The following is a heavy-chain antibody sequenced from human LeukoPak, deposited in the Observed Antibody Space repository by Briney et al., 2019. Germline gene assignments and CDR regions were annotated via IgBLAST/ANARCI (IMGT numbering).Heavy chain of an antibody. Sequence: SETLSLTCAVYGGSFSGHYWSWIRQPPGKGLEWIGEINHSGSTTYKPSLKSRVTISVDTSKNQFSLKLRSVTAADTGVYYWARGQWLDPNWGQGTLVTVSS. CDR2: INHSGST. D-gene: IGHD6-19*01. CDR1: GGSFSGHY. J-gene: IGHJ4*02. CDR3: ARGQWLDPN. V-gene: IGHV4-34*01.